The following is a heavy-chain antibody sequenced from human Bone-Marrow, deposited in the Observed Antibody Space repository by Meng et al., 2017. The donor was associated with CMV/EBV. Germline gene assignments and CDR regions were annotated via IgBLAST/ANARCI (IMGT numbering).Heavy chain of an antibody. J-gene: IGHJ4*02. CDR1: GFTFGDYA. D-gene: IGHD5-18*01. CDR2: IKSKTDGGTT. CDR3: TTYSDERIKLWLLKKKVLDY. Sequence: GESLKISCTASGFTFGDYAMSWVRQAPGKGLEWVGRIKSKTDGGTTDYAAPVKGRFTISRDDSKNTLYLQMNSLKTEDTAVYYCTTYSDERIKLWLLKKKVLDYWGQGTLVTVSS. V-gene: IGHV3-15*01.